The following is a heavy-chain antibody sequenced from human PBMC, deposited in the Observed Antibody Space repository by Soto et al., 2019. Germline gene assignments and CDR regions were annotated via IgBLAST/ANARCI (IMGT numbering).Heavy chain of an antibody. V-gene: IGHV4-34*01. CDR1: GGSFSGYY. CDR2: INHSGST. J-gene: IGHJ4*02. Sequence: SETLSLTCAVYGGSFSGYYWSWIRQPPGKGLEWIGEINHSGSTNYNPSLKSRVTISVDTSKNQFSLKLSSVTAADTAVYYCARGRGRYCTNGVCYRFDYWGQGTLVTVS. D-gene: IGHD2-8*01. CDR3: ARGRGRYCTNGVCYRFDY.